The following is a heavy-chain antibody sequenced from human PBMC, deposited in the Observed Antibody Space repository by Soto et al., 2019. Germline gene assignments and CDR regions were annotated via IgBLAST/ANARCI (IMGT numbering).Heavy chain of an antibody. CDR2: MNPNSGNT. CDR3: ARDKDWAFDY. J-gene: IGHJ4*02. Sequence: ASVKVSCKASGGSLSNYGISWVRQAPGQGLEWMGWMNPNSGNTGYAQKFQGRVTMTRNTSISTAYMELSSLRAEDTAVYYCARDKDWAFDYWGQGTQVTVSS. CDR1: GGSLSNYG. V-gene: IGHV1-8*02. D-gene: IGHD3-9*01.